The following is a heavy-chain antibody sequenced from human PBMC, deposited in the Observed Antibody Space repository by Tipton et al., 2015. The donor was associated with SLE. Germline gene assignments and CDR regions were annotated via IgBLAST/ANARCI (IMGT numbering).Heavy chain of an antibody. J-gene: IGHJ3*01. D-gene: IGHD6-13*01. CDR3: ARGRVGAAGGGFDV. Sequence: LRLSCTVSGGSISSSSYNWVWIRQSPGKGLEWIGTFHNSGSTYYNTSLKSRVTIVVDTSKNQFSLKLSSVTAADTAVYYCARGRVGAAGGGFDVWGQGTLVAGSS. V-gene: IGHV4-39*01. CDR2: FHNSGST. CDR1: GGSISSSSYN.